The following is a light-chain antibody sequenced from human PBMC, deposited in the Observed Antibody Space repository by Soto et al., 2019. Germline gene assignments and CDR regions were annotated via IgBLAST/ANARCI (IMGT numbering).Light chain of an antibody. CDR2: EVS. V-gene: IGLV2-8*01. Sequence: QSALTQPPSASGSPGQSVTISCTGTSSDVGGYNYVSWYQQHPGKAPKLMIYEVSKRPSGVPDRFSGSKSGNTASLTVSGLQAEDEADYYCRSYAGSNIRVFGTGTKVTVL. CDR3: RSYAGSNIRV. CDR1: SSDVGGYNY. J-gene: IGLJ1*01.